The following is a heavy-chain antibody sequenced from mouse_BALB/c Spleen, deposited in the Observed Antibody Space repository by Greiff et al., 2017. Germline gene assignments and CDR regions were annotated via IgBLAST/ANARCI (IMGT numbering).Heavy chain of an antibody. CDR1: GYSITSDYA. D-gene: IGHD2-14*01. CDR2: ISYSGST. V-gene: IGHV3-2*02. Sequence: VQLQQSGPGLVKPSQSLSLTCTVTGYSITSDYAWNWIRQFPGNKLEWMGYISYSGSTSYNPSLKSRISITRDTSKNQFFLQLNSVTTEDTATYYCARSRYDGLDYWGQGTTLTVSS. CDR3: ARSRYDGLDY. J-gene: IGHJ2*01.